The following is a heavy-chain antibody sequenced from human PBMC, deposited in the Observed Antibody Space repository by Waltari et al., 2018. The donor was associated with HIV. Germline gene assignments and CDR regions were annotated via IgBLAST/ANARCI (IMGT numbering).Heavy chain of an antibody. J-gene: IGHJ3*02. CDR3: ARLGYVWGSYRSPRAFDI. D-gene: IGHD3-16*02. CDR1: GFTFSSYW. V-gene: IGHV3-74*01. Sequence: EVQLVESGGGLVQPGGSLRRSCAAYGFTFSSYWMHWVRQAPGKGLVWVSRINMDGSSTSYADSVKGRFTISRDNAKNTLYLQMNSLRAEDTAVYYCARLGYVWGSYRSPRAFDIWGQGTMVTVSS. CDR2: INMDGSST.